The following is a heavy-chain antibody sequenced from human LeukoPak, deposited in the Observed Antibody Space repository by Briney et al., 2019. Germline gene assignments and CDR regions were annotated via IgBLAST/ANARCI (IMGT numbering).Heavy chain of an antibody. V-gene: IGHV3-66*02. D-gene: IGHD1-26*01. CDR1: GFTVSSNY. Sequence: GGSPRLSCVASGFTVSSNYMNWVRQAPGKGLEWVSVMYSGGGTHYADSVQGRFTLSRDNSKSTLYLQMNTLRTEDTAVYYCARGMGAYDAFDVWGQGTMVTVSS. CDR2: MYSGGGT. J-gene: IGHJ3*01. CDR3: ARGMGAYDAFDV.